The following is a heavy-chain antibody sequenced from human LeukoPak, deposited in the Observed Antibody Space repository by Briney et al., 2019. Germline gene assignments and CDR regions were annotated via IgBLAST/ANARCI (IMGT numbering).Heavy chain of an antibody. CDR2: IIPIFGIA. D-gene: IGHD2-2*01. CDR1: GYTFTGYY. J-gene: IGHJ4*02. V-gene: IGHV1-69*04. Sequence: ASVKVSCKASGYTFTGYYVRWVRQAPGQGLEWMGRIIPIFGIANYAQKFQGRVTITADKSTSTAYMELSSLRSEDTAVYYCARDSIVEDIVVVPAANWGQGTLVTVSS. CDR3: ARDSIVEDIVVVPAAN.